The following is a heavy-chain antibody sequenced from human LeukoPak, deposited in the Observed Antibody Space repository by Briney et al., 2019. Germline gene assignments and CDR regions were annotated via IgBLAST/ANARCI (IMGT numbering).Heavy chain of an antibody. D-gene: IGHD5-18*01. CDR2: IYYSGST. CDR3: ASLRERSYYTRGFDY. J-gene: IGHJ4*02. V-gene: IGHV4-39*01. Sequence: SETLSLTYTVSGGSISSSSYYWGWIRQHPGKGLEWIGSIYYSGSTYYNSSLKSRVTISVDTSKNQFSLKLSSVTAADTAVYYCASLRERSYYTRGFDYWGQGSLVTVSS. CDR1: GGSISSSSYY.